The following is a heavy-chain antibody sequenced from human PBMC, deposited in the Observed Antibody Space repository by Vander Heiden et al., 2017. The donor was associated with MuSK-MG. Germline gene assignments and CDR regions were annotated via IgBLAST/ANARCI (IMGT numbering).Heavy chain of an antibody. CDR3: ARRLLDCSGGSCYGYYFDY. Sequence: QVTLRESGPALVKPTQTLTLTCTFSGFSLSTSGMSVSWIRQPPGKALEWLARIDWDDDTYYSTSLKTRLTISKDTSKNQVVLTRTNMDPVDTATYYCARRLLDCSGGSCYGYYFDYWGQGTLVTVSS. V-gene: IGHV2-70*15. CDR1: GFSLSTSGMS. J-gene: IGHJ4*02. D-gene: IGHD2-15*01. CDR2: IDWDDDT.